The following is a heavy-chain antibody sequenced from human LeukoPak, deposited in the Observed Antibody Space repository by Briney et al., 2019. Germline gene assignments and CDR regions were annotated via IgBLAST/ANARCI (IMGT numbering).Heavy chain of an antibody. J-gene: IGHJ4*02. CDR1: GFTFSSYV. Sequence: PGGSLRLSCAASGFTFSSYVMHGVGQAPGKGREGGAVISYDGSNKYYADSVKGRFTISRDNSKNTLYLQMNSLRAEDTAVYYCARKHSYFDYWGQGTLVTVSS. V-gene: IGHV3-30*04. CDR3: ARKHSYFDY. CDR2: ISYDGSNK.